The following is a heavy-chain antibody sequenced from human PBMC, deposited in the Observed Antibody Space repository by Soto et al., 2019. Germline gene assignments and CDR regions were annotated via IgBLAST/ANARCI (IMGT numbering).Heavy chain of an antibody. Sequence: QVQLVQSGAEVKKPGSSVRVSCKASGGTFTNLAFSWVRQAPGQGLEWMGGIVPLLDSATYARDFQDRVTISADGSTNTAFMELPSLRSEDTAVYYCASPRGYRGGWFTYFDYWGQGTLVTVSS. D-gene: IGHD6-19*01. CDR3: ASPRGYRGGWFTYFDY. J-gene: IGHJ4*01. V-gene: IGHV1-69*01. CDR2: IVPLLDSA. CDR1: GGTFTNLA.